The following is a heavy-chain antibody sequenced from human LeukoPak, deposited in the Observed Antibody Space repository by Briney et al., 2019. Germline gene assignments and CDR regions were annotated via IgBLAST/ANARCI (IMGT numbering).Heavy chain of an antibody. V-gene: IGHV3-21*01. CDR2: ISSSSSYI. CDR1: GFTFSSSS. J-gene: IGHJ4*02. D-gene: IGHD5-18*01. Sequence: GGSLRLSCAASGFTFSSSSMNWVRQGPGKGLEWGSSISSSSSYIYYADSVKGRFTISRDNAKNSLYLQMNSLRAEDTAVYYCARDKDTAMVRAFDYWGQGTLVTVSS. CDR3: ARDKDTAMVRAFDY.